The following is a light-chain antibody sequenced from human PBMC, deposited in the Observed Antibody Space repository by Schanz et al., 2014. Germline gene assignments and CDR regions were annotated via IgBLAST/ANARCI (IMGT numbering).Light chain of an antibody. CDR2: GAS. J-gene: IGKJ5*01. V-gene: IGKV3D-20*02. CDR1: QGVTSRY. Sequence: EIVLTQSPGTLSLSPGERATLSCRASQGVTSRYLAWYQHKPGQAPRVLIYGASTRATGIPARFSGSGSGTEFTLTINSLEAEDFAVYYCQQRSDWRRITFGQGTRLEIK. CDR3: QQRSDWRRIT.